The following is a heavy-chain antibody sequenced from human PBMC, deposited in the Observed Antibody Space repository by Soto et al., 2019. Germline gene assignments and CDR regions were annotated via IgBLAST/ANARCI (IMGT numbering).Heavy chain of an antibody. V-gene: IGHV4-30-2*01. Sequence: SETLSLTCAVSGGSISSGGYSWSWIRQPPGKGPEWIGYIYHSGSTYYNPSLKSRVTISVDRSKNQFSLKLSSVTAADTAVYYCARVNTIFGVVISYFDYWGQGTLVTVSS. CDR3: ARVNTIFGVVISYFDY. J-gene: IGHJ4*02. CDR1: GGSISSGGYS. CDR2: IYHSGST. D-gene: IGHD3-3*01.